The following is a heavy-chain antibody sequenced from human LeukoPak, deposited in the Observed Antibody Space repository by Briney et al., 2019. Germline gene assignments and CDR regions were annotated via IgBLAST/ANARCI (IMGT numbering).Heavy chain of an antibody. CDR2: ISHDAGNN. J-gene: IGHJ5*02. V-gene: IGHV3-30-3*01. CDR1: GFIFSDYI. CDR3: ARERGSSGSAGWFDP. Sequence: GGSLRLSCAASGFIFSDYIMHWLRQAPGRGLEWVALISHDAGNNHFADSVKGRFTISRDNSKNTMYLEMNDVRPDDSAMYYCARERGSSGSAGWFDPWGQGTPVTVSS. D-gene: IGHD3-22*01.